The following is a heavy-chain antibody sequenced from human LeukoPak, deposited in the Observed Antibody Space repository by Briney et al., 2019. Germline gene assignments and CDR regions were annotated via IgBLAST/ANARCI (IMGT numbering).Heavy chain of an antibody. CDR3: ARVVTIFGVVKRYYYYMDV. D-gene: IGHD3-3*01. J-gene: IGHJ6*03. V-gene: IGHV1-18*01. CDR2: ISAYNGNT. CDR1: GYTFTSYG. Sequence: GASVKVPCKASGYTFTSYGISWVRQAPGQGLEWMGWISAYNGNTNYAQKLQGRVTMTTDTSTSTAYMELRCLRSDDTAVYYCARVVTIFGVVKRYYYYMDVWGKGTTVTVSS.